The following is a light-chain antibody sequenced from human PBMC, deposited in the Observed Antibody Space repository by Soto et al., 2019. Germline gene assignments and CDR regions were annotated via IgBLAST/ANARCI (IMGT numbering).Light chain of an antibody. J-gene: IGKJ2*01. CDR3: QQYNSYSHVYT. V-gene: IGKV1-9*01. CDR2: AAS. Sequence: IQLTQSPSSLSASVGDRVTITCRASQGISSYLAWYQQKPGKAPKLLIYAASTLQSGVPSRFSGSGSGTDFTLTISSLQPDDFATYYCQQYNSYSHVYTFGPGTRLEIK. CDR1: QGISSY.